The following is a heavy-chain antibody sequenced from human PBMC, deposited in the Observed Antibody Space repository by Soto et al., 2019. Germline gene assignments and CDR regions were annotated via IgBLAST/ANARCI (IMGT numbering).Heavy chain of an antibody. CDR3: ALRYSYGTFDY. Sequence: QVQLVQSGAEVKKPGASVKVSCKASGYTFTSYAMHWVRQAPGQRLEWMGWINAGNGNTKYSQKFQGRVTITRDTSARTAYMELSSLRSEDTAVYYCALRYSYGTFDYWGQGTLVTVAS. D-gene: IGHD5-18*01. CDR1: GYTFTSYA. J-gene: IGHJ4*02. CDR2: INAGNGNT. V-gene: IGHV1-3*01.